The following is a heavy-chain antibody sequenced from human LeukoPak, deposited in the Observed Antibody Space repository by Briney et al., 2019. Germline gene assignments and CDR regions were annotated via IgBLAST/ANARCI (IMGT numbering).Heavy chain of an antibody. D-gene: IGHD3-3*01. CDR3: ASPVKYYDTWSGYPPFDY. J-gene: IGHJ4*02. CDR1: GGTFNNFA. CDR2: IIPMSGTA. V-gene: IGHV1-69*13. Sequence: SVKVSCKASGGTFNNFAISWVRQASGQGLEWVGGIIPMSGTANYAQKFQGRVTITADESTSTAYMELSSLRSEDTAIYYCASPVKYYDTWSGYPPFDYWGQGTLVTVSS.